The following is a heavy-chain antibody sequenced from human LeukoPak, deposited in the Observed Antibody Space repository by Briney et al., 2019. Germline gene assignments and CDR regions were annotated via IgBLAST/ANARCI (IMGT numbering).Heavy chain of an antibody. CDR3: ARVDNTFGGLIGNAVDY. Sequence: GASVKVSCKASGYTFTGYYMQWVRQAPGQGLEWMGWINPNNGGTNYALKFQGRVTMTRDTSISTAYMELSRLRSDDTAVYYCARVDNTFGGLIGNAVDYWGQGTLVTVSS. J-gene: IGHJ4*02. CDR1: GYTFTGYY. CDR2: INPNNGGT. D-gene: IGHD3-16*02. V-gene: IGHV1-2*02.